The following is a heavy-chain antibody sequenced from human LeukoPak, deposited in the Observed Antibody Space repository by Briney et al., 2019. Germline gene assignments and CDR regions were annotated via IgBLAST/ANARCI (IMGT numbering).Heavy chain of an antibody. J-gene: IGHJ4*02. Sequence: GGSLRLSCAASGFTVSSNYMSWVRQAPGKGLEWVSAISGSGGSTYYADSVKGRFTISRDNSKNTLYLQMNSLRAEDTAVYYCARGHILTGYYNHHFDYWGQGTLVIVSS. CDR2: ISGSGGST. D-gene: IGHD3-9*01. CDR3: ARGHILTGYYNHHFDY. V-gene: IGHV3-23*01. CDR1: GFTVSSNY.